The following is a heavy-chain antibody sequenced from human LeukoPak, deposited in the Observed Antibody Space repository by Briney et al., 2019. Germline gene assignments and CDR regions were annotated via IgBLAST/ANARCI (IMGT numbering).Heavy chain of an antibody. D-gene: IGHD4-17*01. Sequence: GRSLRLSCAASGFTFSSYAMHWVRQAPGKGLEWVAVISYDGSNKYYADSVKGRFTISRDNSKNTLYLQMNSLRAEDTAVYYCAREEGTTVPPALYYYYGMDVWGQGTTVTVSS. CDR1: GFTFSSYA. CDR3: AREEGTTVPPALYYYYGMDV. J-gene: IGHJ6*02. CDR2: ISYDGSNK. V-gene: IGHV3-30-3*01.